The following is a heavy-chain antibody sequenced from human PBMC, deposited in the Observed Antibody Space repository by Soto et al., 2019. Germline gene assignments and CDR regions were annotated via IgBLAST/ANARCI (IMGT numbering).Heavy chain of an antibody. D-gene: IGHD1-1*01. J-gene: IGHJ4*02. CDR1: GFTFSSYA. V-gene: IGHV3-30*04. CDR2: IAYDGRNK. CDR3: ARELGRVFDY. Sequence: QVQLVESGGGVVQPGRSLRLSCAASGFTFSSYAMHWVRQAPGKGLEWVAVIAYDGRNKYYADSVKGRFTISRDNSQNTLYLQMNSLRVEDTAVYYCARELGRVFDYWGQGTLVTVSS.